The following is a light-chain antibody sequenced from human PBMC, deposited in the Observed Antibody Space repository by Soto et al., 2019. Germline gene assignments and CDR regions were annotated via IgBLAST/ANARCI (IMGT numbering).Light chain of an antibody. CDR1: QRVSSN. V-gene: IGKV3-15*01. Sequence: EIVMTQSPATLSLSPGERATLSCRASQRVSSNLVWYQQKPGQAPRLLIYGASTRATGIPARFSGSESGTDFTLTISRLEPEDFAVYYCQQYVRSPWTFGQGTKVDIK. CDR3: QQYVRSPWT. CDR2: GAS. J-gene: IGKJ1*01.